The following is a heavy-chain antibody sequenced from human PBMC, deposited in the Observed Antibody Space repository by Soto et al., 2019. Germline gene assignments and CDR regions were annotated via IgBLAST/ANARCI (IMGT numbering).Heavy chain of an antibody. CDR2: IYYSGST. J-gene: IGHJ4*02. V-gene: IGHV4-39*03. CDR3: SIRID. Sequence: ASEPLCLSSAVSSDSVWICIYYWGWNSKPPGKGLEWIGSIYYSGSTYYNPSLKSRVTISVDTSKNQFSLKLSSVTAADTAVYDCSIRIDWVQGTLVTVSS. CDR1: SDSVWICIYY.